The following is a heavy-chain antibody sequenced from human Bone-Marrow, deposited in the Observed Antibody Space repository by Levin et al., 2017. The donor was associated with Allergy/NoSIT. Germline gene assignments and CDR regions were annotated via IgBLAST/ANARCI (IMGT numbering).Heavy chain of an antibody. CDR2: LSGSGSRI. CDR1: GFTFKTYS. V-gene: IGHV3-23*01. J-gene: IGHJ4*02. Sequence: GGSLRLSCATSGFTFKTYSMSWVRQAPGKGLEWVSGLSGSGSRIYYADSVKGRFTISRDNSKNTLYLQMNSLRAEDTAVYYCAKNPLQLPHEDSLQWGQGTLVTVSS. CDR3: AKNPLQLPHEDSLQ. D-gene: IGHD2-2*01.